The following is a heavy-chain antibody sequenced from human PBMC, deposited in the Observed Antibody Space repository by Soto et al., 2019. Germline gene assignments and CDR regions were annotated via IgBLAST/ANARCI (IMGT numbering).Heavy chain of an antibody. CDR2: IYSDGST. Sequence: GGSLRLSCAATGFTVSSNFMSWVRQAPGKGLEWVSIIYSDGSTYYADSVKGRFTISRDNSKNTLYLQMDSLRADDMAVYYCAREGPNHRLSWGQGTLVTVSS. D-gene: IGHD3-16*02. J-gene: IGHJ5*02. CDR1: GFTVSSNF. CDR3: AREGPNHRLS. V-gene: IGHV3-66*01.